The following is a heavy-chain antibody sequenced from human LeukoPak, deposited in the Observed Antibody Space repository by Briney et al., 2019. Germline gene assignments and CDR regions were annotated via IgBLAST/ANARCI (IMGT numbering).Heavy chain of an antibody. CDR2: IQNDGSNK. CDR3: AKHPSGYYYDHFDY. CDR1: GFIFSSYG. V-gene: IGHV3-30*02. Sequence: PGGSLRLSCAASGFIFSSYGMHWVRQAPGKGLEGVAFIQNDGSNKYYADSVKGRFTISRDNSKNTLYLQMNSLRAEDTAVYYCAKHPSGYYYDHFDYWGQGTLVTVSS. J-gene: IGHJ4*02. D-gene: IGHD3-22*01.